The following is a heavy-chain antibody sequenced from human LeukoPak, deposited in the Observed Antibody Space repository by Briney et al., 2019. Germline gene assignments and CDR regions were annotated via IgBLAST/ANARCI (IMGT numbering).Heavy chain of an antibody. D-gene: IGHD3-10*01. CDR1: GGSISYFY. V-gene: IGHV4-4*07. J-gene: IGHJ4*02. CDR3: ARVTGYIIEDYFDY. CDR2: ISGSGST. Sequence: LSEALSLTCSVSGGSISYFYWSWIRQAAGKGLEWIGRISGSGSTDYNASLKSRVTISVDTSKNQFSLKLSSVTAADTAVYYCARVTGYIIEDYFDYWGQGTLVTVSS.